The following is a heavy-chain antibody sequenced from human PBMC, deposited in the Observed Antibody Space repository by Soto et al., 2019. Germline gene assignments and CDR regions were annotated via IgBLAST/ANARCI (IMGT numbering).Heavy chain of an antibody. CDR2: IKKKTDGGTT. CDR3: ARDWYWALDY. Sequence: GGSLRLSCAASGFTFSKAWMNWVRQAPGKGLEWVGRIKKKTDGGTTDYAAPVKGRFTISRDDSKNTLYLQMNSLKTEDTAVYFCARDWYWALDYWGQGSLVTVSS. J-gene: IGHJ4*02. CDR1: GFTFSKAW. V-gene: IGHV3-15*07. D-gene: IGHD1-20*01.